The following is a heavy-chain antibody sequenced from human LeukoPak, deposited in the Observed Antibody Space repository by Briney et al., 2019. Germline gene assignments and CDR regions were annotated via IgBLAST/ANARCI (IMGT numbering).Heavy chain of an antibody. CDR2: INSDGSST. Sequence: GGSLRLSCAASGFTFSSYWMHWVRQAPGKGLVWVSRINSDGSSTSYADSVKGRFTISRDNAKNTLYLQMNGLRAEDTAVYYCARSGYDFDAFDIWGQGTMVTVSS. V-gene: IGHV3-74*01. CDR1: GFTFSSYW. CDR3: ARSGYDFDAFDI. J-gene: IGHJ3*02. D-gene: IGHD5-12*01.